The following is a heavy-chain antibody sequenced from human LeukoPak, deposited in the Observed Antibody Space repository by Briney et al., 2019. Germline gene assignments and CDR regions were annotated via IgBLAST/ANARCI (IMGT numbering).Heavy chain of an antibody. V-gene: IGHV1-58*01. CDR3: AAALRRSGWYFDL. CDR1: GFTFISSA. J-gene: IGHJ2*01. Sequence: SVKVSCTASGFTFISSAVQWVRQARGQRLEWIGWIVVGSGNTNYAQKFQERVTITRDMSTSTAYMELSSLRSEDTAVYYCAAALRRSGWYFDLWGCGTLVTVSS. D-gene: IGHD4-17*01. CDR2: IVVGSGNT.